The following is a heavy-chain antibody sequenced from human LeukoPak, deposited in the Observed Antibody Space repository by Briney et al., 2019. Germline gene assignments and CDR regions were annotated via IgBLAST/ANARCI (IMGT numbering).Heavy chain of an antibody. D-gene: IGHD3-9*01. Sequence: SETLSLTCSVAGASITSDYWSWIRQPPGKGLEWIGSIYHSGSTYYNPSLKSRVTISVDTSKNQFSLKLSSVTAADTAVYYCARGAVLRYFDWLLRPSYFDYWGQGTLVTVSS. CDR2: IYHSGST. CDR3: ARGAVLRYFDWLLRPSYFDY. J-gene: IGHJ4*02. CDR1: GASITSDY. V-gene: IGHV4-38-2*02.